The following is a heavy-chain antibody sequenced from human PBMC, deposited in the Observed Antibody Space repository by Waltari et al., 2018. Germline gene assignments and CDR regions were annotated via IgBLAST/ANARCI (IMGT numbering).Heavy chain of an antibody. J-gene: IGHJ4*02. D-gene: IGHD3-22*01. CDR3: ARRAYYYDSSGYYRETYFDY. CDR2: IIPIFGTA. V-gene: IGHV1-69*12. Sequence: QVQLVQSGAEVKKPGSSVKVSCKASGGTFSSYASSWVRQAPGQGIEWMGGIIPIFGTANYAQKFQGRVTITADESTSTAYMELSSLRSEDTAVYYCARRAYYYDSSGYYRETYFDYWGQGTLVTVSS. CDR1: GGTFSSYA.